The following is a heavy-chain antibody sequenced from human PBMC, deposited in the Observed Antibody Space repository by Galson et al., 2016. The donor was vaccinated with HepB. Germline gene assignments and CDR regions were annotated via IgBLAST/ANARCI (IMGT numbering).Heavy chain of an antibody. CDR2: ISYHGSDK. Sequence: SLRLSCAASGFTVSNNSMRWVRQAPGKGLEWVAAISYHGSDKYYADSVKGRVTISRDNSNNTLYLQMTSLSPEDTAVYYCARDKSFYYYGMDVWGQGILVTVSS. V-gene: IGHV3-30-3*01. J-gene: IGHJ6*02. CDR1: GFTVSNNS. CDR3: ARDKSFYYYGMDV.